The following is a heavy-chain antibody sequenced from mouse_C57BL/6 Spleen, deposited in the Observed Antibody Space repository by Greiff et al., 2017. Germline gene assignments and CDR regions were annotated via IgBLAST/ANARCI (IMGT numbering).Heavy chain of an antibody. CDR1: GFNIKDYY. D-gene: IGHD2-4*01. CDR2: IDPEDGDT. CDR3: TTSYYDYDAWFAY. J-gene: IGHJ3*01. Sequence: EVQLQESGAELVRPGASVKLSCTASGFNIKDYYMHWVKQRPEQGLEWIGRIDPEDGDTEYAPKFQGKATMTADTSSNTAYLQLSSLTSEDTAVYYCTTSYYDYDAWFAYWGQGTLVTVSA. V-gene: IGHV14-1*01.